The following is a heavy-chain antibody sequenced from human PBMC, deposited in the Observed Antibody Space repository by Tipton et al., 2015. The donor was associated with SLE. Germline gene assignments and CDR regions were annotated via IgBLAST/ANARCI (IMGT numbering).Heavy chain of an antibody. CDR1: DGSISSYY. CDR3: ARVSQYYYMDV. V-gene: IGHV4-59*08. Sequence: GLVKPSETLSVTCTVSDGSISSYYWSWIRKSPGKGLEWIGYVYYSGYTNYNPSLQSRVSGSIDTSKNQLSLKLTSVTAADTAVYFCARVSQYYYMDVWGKGTTVTVSS. CDR2: VYYSGYT. J-gene: IGHJ6*03.